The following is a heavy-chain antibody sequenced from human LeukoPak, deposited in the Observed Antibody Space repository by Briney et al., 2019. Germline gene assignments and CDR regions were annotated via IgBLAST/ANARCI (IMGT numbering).Heavy chain of an antibody. CDR3: ARAMT. V-gene: IGHV3-7*01. Sequence: QAGGSLRLSCAASGFTFSSYSMNWVRQAPGKGLEWVANIKPDGSDKAYVDSVKGRFTISRDNTKNSLYLQMSSLRAEDTAVYYCARAMTWGQGTLVSVSS. CDR2: IKPDGSDK. J-gene: IGHJ5*02. CDR1: GFTFSSYS.